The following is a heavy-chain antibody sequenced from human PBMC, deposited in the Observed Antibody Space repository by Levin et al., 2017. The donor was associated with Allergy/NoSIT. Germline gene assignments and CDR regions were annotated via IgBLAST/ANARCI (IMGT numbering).Heavy chain of an antibody. Sequence: ASVKVSCKASGGTFSSYAISWVRQAPGQGLEWMGGIIPIFGTANYAQKFQGRVTITADKSTSTAYMELSSLRSEDTAVYYCASRPAAIYYYYGMDVWGQGTTVTVSS. CDR3: ASRPAAIYYYYGMDV. CDR1: GGTFSSYA. D-gene: IGHD2-2*01. V-gene: IGHV1-69*06. CDR2: IIPIFGTA. J-gene: IGHJ6*02.